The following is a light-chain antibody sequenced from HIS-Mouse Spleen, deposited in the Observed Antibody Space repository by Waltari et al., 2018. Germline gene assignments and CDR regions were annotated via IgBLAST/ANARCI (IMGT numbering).Light chain of an antibody. J-gene: IGLJ2*01. V-gene: IGLV3-1*01. CDR2: QDS. CDR3: QAWDSSTDVV. CDR1: PLGDKY. Sequence: SYELTQPPSVSVSPGQTASITCPGDPLGDKYACWYPQKPGQSPVLVIYQDSKRPSGIPERFSGSNSGNTATLTISGTQAMDEADYYCQAWDSSTDVVFGGGTKLTVL.